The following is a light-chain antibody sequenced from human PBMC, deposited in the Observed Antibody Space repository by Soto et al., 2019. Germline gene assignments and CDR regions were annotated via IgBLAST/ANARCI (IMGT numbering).Light chain of an antibody. Sequence: QYALTQPASVSGSPGQSITISCTGTSSDVGGYNYVSWFQQHPGKAPKLMIYEVSSRPSGVSNRFSGSKSGNTASLTISGLQTEDEADYYCNSYTTSSTWVFGGGTKLTVL. J-gene: IGLJ3*02. V-gene: IGLV2-14*01. CDR3: NSYTTSSTWV. CDR1: SSDVGGYNY. CDR2: EVS.